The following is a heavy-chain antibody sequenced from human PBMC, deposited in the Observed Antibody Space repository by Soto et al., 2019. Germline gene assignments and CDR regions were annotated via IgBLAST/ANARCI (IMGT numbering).Heavy chain of an antibody. CDR3: ARDYSGYSLFDS. CDR2: IFDSGTT. V-gene: IGHV4-31*03. CDR1: GGSIGSGAYY. Sequence: QVQLQESGPGLLQPSQTLSLTCTVSGGSIGSGAYYWSWIRLHPGEGLEWIGYIFDSGTTYYNPSLKSRATISVDTSKNQFSLKLSSVTAADTAVYYCARDYSGYSLFDSWGQGILVTVSS. D-gene: IGHD3-22*01. J-gene: IGHJ4*02.